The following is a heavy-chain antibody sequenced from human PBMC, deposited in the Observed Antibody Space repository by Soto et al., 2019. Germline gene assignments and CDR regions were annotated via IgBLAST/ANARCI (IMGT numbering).Heavy chain of an antibody. CDR2: IKSKTEVGTA. J-gene: IGHJ3*02. Sequence: GSRRLSRSASGFTFSNSWMSWVRQAPWNGLEWGGRIKSKTEVGTADYAAPVKGRVTISRDDSKNTLNLPMNSLKPEDTAVYYCTPDPIAAASSDAFDIWGQGTLVTVSS. D-gene: IGHD6-25*01. CDR1: GFTFSNSW. V-gene: IGHV3-15*01. CDR3: TPDPIAAASSDAFDI.